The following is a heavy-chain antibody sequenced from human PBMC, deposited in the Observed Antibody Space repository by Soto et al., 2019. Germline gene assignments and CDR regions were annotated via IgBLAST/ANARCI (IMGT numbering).Heavy chain of an antibody. CDR1: GFTFSDYY. J-gene: IGHJ6*02. CDR3: ARGNYYYGMDV. CDR2: ISSSSSYT. V-gene: IGHV3-11*05. Sequence: QVQLVESGGGLVKPGGSLRLSCAASGFTFSDYYMSWIRQAPGKGLEWVSYISSSSSYTNYADSVKGRFTISRDTAKNSQYLHMNSLRAEDTAGYYCARGNYYYGMDVWGQGTTVTVSS.